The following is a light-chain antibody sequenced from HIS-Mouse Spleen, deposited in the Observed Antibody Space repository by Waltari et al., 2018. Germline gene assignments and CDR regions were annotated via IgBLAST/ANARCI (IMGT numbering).Light chain of an antibody. Sequence: AIQLTQSPSSLSASVGDSVTITCRASHGISRSLAWYQQKPWKAPKLLLYVAYSLDSGVPSRFSGSGSGTDFTLTLSSLQSEYFATLHCQQFNSYPYTFGQGTKLEIK. CDR1: HGISRS. CDR2: VAY. V-gene: IGKV1-13*02. CDR3: QQFNSYPYT. J-gene: IGKJ2*01.